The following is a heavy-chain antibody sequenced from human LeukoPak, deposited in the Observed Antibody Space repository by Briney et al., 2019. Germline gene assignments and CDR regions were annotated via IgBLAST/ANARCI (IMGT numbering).Heavy chain of an antibody. J-gene: IGHJ4*02. V-gene: IGHV4-31*03. CDR3: ARGRGYSYGYGY. CDR2: IYYSGST. D-gene: IGHD5-18*01. Sequence: SQTLSLTCTVSGGSISSGGYYWSWLRQHPGKGLEWIGYIYYSGSTSYNPSLKSRVTISVDTSKNQFSLKLTSVTAADTAVYYCARGRGYSYGYGYWGQGTLVTVSS. CDR1: GGSISSGGYY.